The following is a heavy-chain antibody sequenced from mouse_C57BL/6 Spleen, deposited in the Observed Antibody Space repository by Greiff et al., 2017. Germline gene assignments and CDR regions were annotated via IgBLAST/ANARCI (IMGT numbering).Heavy chain of an antibody. CDR1: GFTYSDYG. Sequence: EVMLVESGGGLVKPGGSLKLSCAASGFTYSDYGMHWVRQAPEKGLEWVAYISSGSSTIYYADTVKDRFTISRDNAKNTLFLQMTSLRSEDTAMYYCARDFPLDYWGQGTSVTVSS. J-gene: IGHJ4*01. CDR3: ARDFPLDY. CDR2: ISSGSSTI. V-gene: IGHV5-17*01.